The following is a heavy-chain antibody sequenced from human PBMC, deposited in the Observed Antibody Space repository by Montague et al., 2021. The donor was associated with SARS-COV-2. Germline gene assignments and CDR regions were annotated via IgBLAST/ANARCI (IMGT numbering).Heavy chain of an antibody. CDR3: ARRENHAFDI. CDR2: ISGYGDRI. V-gene: IGHV3-23*01. J-gene: IGHJ3*02. D-gene: IGHD1-14*01. CDR1: GFTFSSYA. Sequence: SLRLSCAASGFTFSSYAMSWVRQAPGKGLEWVSVISGYGDRIHYADSVRGRFTISRDNSKNTLHLQTNSLRAEDTAVYYCARRENHAFDIWGQGTMVTVSS.